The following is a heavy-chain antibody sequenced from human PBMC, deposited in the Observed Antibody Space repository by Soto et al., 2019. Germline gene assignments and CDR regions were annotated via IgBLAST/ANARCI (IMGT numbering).Heavy chain of an antibody. CDR3: ARQPSDKYCISPSCYANPVGPFDY. Sequence: QVQLVQSGAEVKKPGSSVKVSCKASGGTFSSYAISWVRQAPGQGLEWMGGIIPIFGTANYAQKFQGRVTITADESTRTAYTELSSLRSEDTAVHYCARQPSDKYCISPSCYANPVGPFDYWGQGTLVTVSS. CDR1: GGTFSSYA. J-gene: IGHJ4*02. V-gene: IGHV1-69*12. CDR2: IIPIFGTA. D-gene: IGHD2-2*01.